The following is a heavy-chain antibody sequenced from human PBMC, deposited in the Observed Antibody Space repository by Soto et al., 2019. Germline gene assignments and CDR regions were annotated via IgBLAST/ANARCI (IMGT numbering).Heavy chain of an antibody. CDR2: TGSGTGPG. D-gene: IGHD2-15*01. Sequence: SVKVSCKASGGSLSTNPISWVRQAPGQGLEWMGGTGSGTGPGNHAQKFQGRLTVTADKSTSTVYTELTNLSSEDTAVYYCARRDSGGFYRFFDSWGQGTLVTVSS. CDR3: ARRDSGGFYRFFDS. J-gene: IGHJ4*02. V-gene: IGHV1-69*06. CDR1: GGSLSTNP.